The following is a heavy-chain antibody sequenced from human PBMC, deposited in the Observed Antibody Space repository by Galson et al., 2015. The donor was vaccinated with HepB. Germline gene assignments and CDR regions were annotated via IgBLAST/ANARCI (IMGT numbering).Heavy chain of an antibody. Sequence: SLRLSCAASGITVINNYMGWVRQAPGKGLEWVSIIYTGGTTFHADSVKDRFTTSRDNSENMLSLQMNSLRAEDTAVYYCARQGHVGAFDLWGRGTMATVSS. CDR3: ARQGHVGAFDL. CDR1: GITVINNY. V-gene: IGHV3-66*04. CDR2: IYTGGTT. D-gene: IGHD1-26*01. J-gene: IGHJ3*01.